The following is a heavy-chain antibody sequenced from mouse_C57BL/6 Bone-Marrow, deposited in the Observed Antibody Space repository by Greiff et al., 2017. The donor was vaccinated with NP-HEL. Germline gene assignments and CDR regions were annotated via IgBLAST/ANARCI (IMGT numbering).Heavy chain of an antibody. V-gene: IGHV14-1*01. D-gene: IGHD1-1*01. Sequence: VQLKESGAELVRPGASVKLSCTASGFNITDYYMHWVKQRPEQGLEWIGRIDPEDGDTEYAPKFQGKATMTADTSSNTAYLQLSSLTSEDTAVYYCTTFFIYYYGSSPAWFAYWGQGTLVTVSA. CDR2: IDPEDGDT. CDR1: GFNITDYY. CDR3: TTFFIYYYGSSPAWFAY. J-gene: IGHJ3*01.